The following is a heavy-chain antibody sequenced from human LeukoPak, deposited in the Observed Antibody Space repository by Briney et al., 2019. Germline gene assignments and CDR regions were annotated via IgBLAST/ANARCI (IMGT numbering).Heavy chain of an antibody. V-gene: IGHV3-74*01. Sequence: PGGSLRLSCAASGFTFSTYWMHWVRQAPGEGLVWVSRNNTDGRNTIYADSVKGRFTISRDNAKNTLYLQMNGLRAEDTAVYYCARDGQAMVDYWGQGTLVTVSS. CDR1: GFTFSTYW. J-gene: IGHJ4*02. CDR2: NNTDGRNT. D-gene: IGHD5-18*01. CDR3: ARDGQAMVDY.